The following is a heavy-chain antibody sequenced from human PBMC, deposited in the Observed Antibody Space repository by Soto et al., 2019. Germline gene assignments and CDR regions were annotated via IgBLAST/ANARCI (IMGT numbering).Heavy chain of an antibody. CDR1: GGTFSSYA. Sequence: SVQVSCKASGGTFSSYAISWVRQAPGQGLEXMXXIXPXXXTXXXAHKFQGRVTITADESTSTDYMELSRLRSKDTAVYYCARDSMIVVVWGQGTLVTASS. CDR3: ARDSMIVVV. D-gene: IGHD3-22*01. V-gene: IGHV1-69*13. J-gene: IGHJ4*02. CDR2: IXPXXXTX.